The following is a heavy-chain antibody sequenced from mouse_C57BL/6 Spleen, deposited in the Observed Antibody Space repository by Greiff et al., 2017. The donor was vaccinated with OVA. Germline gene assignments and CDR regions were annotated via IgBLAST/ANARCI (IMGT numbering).Heavy chain of an antibody. J-gene: IGHJ1*03. V-gene: IGHV1-15*01. Sequence: VKLMESGAELVRPGASVTLSCKASGYTFTDYEMHWVKQTPVHGLEWIGAIDPETGGTAYNQKFKGKAILTADKSSSPAYMERRSLTSEDSAVYYSTRCDDGSTYWYFDFWGTGTTVTVSS. CDR2: IDPETGGT. CDR3: TRCDDGSTYWYFDF. CDR1: GYTFTDYE. D-gene: IGHD1-1*01.